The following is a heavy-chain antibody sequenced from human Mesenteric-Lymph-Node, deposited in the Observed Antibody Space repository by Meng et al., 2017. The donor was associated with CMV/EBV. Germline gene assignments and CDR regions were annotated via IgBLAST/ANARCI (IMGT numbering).Heavy chain of an antibody. CDR1: S. V-gene: IGHV3-21*01. D-gene: IGHD4-23*01. Sequence: SMRWERQAPGKGLEWVSSIRSRSSYIYYADSVKGRFTISRDNAKNSLYLQMNSLRAEDTAVYYCARTAQTRLRWLKGLLQDDAFDIWGQGTMVTVSS. J-gene: IGHJ3*02. CDR2: IRSRSSYI. CDR3: ARTAQTRLRWLKGLLQDDAFDI.